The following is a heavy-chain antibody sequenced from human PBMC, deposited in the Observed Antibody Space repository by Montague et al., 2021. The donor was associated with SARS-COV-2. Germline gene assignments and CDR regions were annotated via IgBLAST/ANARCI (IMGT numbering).Heavy chain of an antibody. CDR2: ISGSGGST. Sequence: SLRLSCAASGFTFSSYAMSWVRQAPGKGLEWVSAISGSGGSTYYAGSVKGRFTISRDNPKNTLYLQMNSLRAEDTAVYYCAKTLMTTVTTWAFDIWGQGTMVTVSS. V-gene: IGHV3-23*01. CDR1: GFTFSSYA. CDR3: AKTLMTTVTTWAFDI. D-gene: IGHD4-17*01. J-gene: IGHJ3*02.